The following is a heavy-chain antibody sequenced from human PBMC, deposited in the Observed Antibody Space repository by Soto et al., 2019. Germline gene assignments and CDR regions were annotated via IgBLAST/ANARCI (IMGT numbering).Heavy chain of an antibody. D-gene: IGHD6-13*01. J-gene: IGHJ4*02. CDR3: AKDYLGAIAAASDRDY. CDR2: ISGSGGST. Sequence: GGSLRLSCAASGFTFSSYAMSWVRQAPGKGLEWVSAISGSGGSTYYADSVKGRFTISRDNSKNTLYLQMNSLRAEDTAVYYCAKDYLGAIAAASDRDYWGQGTLVTVSS. CDR1: GFTFSSYA. V-gene: IGHV3-23*01.